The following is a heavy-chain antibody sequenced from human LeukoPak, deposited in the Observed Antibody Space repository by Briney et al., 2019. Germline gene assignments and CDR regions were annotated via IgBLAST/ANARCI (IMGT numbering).Heavy chain of an antibody. CDR3: ANLNWGDAFDI. V-gene: IGHV1-69*13. Sequence: SVTVSCKASGGTFSIYAISWVRQAPGQGLEWMGGIIPIFGTANYAQKFQGRVTITADESTSTAYMELSSLRSEDTAVYYCANLNWGDAFDIWGQGTMVTVSS. CDR1: GGTFSIYA. J-gene: IGHJ3*02. CDR2: IIPIFGTA. D-gene: IGHD7-27*01.